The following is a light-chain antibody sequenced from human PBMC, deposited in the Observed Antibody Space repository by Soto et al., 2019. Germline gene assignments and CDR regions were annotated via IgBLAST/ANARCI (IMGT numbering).Light chain of an antibody. CDR2: AAS. CDR1: QGISTY. J-gene: IGKJ5*01. V-gene: IGKV1-39*01. Sequence: DIQMTQSPSSLSASVGDRVTITCRASQGISTYLNWYQQKPGKAPKLLIYAASSLQSGVPSRFGGSGSETDFTLTISGLLPEDFAAYHCQQLYTLPFTFGQGTRLEIK. CDR3: QQLYTLPFT.